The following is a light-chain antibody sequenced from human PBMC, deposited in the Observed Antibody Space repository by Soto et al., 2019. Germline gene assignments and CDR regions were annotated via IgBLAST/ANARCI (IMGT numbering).Light chain of an antibody. CDR3: GLYTIAETVV. CDR1: KEVASYNR. J-gene: IGLJ2*01. V-gene: IGLV2-18*01. CDR2: DVT. Sequence: QSALTQPPSVSGSPGQSVTISCTGTKEVASYNRVSWYQQTPGPSPKLLIYDVTKRASGISDRFSESKSGNTASLTISGLHADDEGDYYCGLYTIAETVVLGGGTKLTVL.